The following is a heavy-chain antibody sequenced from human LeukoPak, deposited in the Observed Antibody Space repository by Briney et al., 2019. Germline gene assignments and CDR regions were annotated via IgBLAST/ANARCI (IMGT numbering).Heavy chain of an antibody. Sequence: GGSLRLSCAASGFTFSSYGMHWVRQAPGKGLEWVAFIRYDGSNKYYADSVKGRFTISRDNSKNTLYLQMNSLRAEDTAVYYCAKDLTLSASSTSPPRTPHWGQGTLVTVSS. D-gene: IGHD2-2*01. J-gene: IGHJ4*02. CDR1: GFTFSSYG. CDR3: AKDLTLSASSTSPPRTPH. CDR2: IRYDGSNK. V-gene: IGHV3-30*02.